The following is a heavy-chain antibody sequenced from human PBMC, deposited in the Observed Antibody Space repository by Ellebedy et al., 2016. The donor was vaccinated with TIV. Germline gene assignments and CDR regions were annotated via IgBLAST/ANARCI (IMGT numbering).Heavy chain of an antibody. Sequence: SVKVSCXASGGTFSSYAISWVRQAPGQGLEWMGGIIPIFGTANYAQKFQGRVTITADESTSTAYMGLSSLRSEDTAVYYCARSYCGGACYSAFDYWGQGTLVTVSS. J-gene: IGHJ4*02. CDR3: ARSYCGGACYSAFDY. CDR1: GGTFSSYA. V-gene: IGHV1-69*13. D-gene: IGHD2-21*02. CDR2: IIPIFGTA.